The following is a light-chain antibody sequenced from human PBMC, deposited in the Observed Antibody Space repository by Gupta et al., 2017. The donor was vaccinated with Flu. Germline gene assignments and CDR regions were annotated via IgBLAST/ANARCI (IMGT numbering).Light chain of an antibody. CDR2: KAS. CDR3: QQYNSYSLT. V-gene: IGKV1-5*03. CDR1: QSISSW. J-gene: IGKJ1*01. Sequence: IQMTQSPSTLSASVGDRVTITCRASQSISSWLAWYQQKPGKAPKLLIYKASSLESGVASRFSGSGSGTEFTLTISSLQPDDVATYYCQQYNSYSLTFGEGTKVEIK.